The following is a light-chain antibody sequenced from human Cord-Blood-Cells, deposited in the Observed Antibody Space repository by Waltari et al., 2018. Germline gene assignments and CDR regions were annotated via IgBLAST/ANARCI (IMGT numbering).Light chain of an antibody. Sequence: EIVMTQSPATLSVSPGERATLSCRASQSVSSNLAWYQQQPGQAPRLLIYGASTRATGMPGRFSGSGSGTEFTLTISSLQSEDFAVYYCQQYNNWALTFGGGTKVGIK. CDR3: QQYNNWALT. V-gene: IGKV3-15*01. CDR2: GAS. CDR1: QSVSSN. J-gene: IGKJ4*01.